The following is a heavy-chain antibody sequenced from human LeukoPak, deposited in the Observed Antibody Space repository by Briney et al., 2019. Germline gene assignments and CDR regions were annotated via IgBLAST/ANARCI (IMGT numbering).Heavy chain of an antibody. V-gene: IGHV3-66*01. D-gene: IGHD3-9*01. J-gene: IGHJ4*02. Sequence: GGSLRLSCAASGFTFSSYKMNWVRQAPGKGLEWVSVIYSGGSTYYADSVKGRFTISRDNSKNTLYLQMNSLRAEDTAVYYCARVVPTTGYYPPNYFDYWGQGTLVTVSS. CDR3: ARVVPTTGYYPPNYFDY. CDR2: IYSGGST. CDR1: GFTFSSYK.